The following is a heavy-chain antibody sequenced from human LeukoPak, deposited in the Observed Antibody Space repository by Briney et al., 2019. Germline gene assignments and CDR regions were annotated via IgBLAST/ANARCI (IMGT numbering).Heavy chain of an antibody. J-gene: IGHJ3*02. CDR3: ARVSGSHRMAFDI. V-gene: IGHV3-30*04. Sequence: GGSLRLSCAASGLTFSSYAMHWVRQAPGKGLEWVAVISYDGSNKYYADSVKGRFTISRDNSKNTLYLQMNSLRAEDTAVYYCARVSGSHRMAFDIWGQGTMVTVSS. D-gene: IGHD1-26*01. CDR2: ISYDGSNK. CDR1: GLTFSSYA.